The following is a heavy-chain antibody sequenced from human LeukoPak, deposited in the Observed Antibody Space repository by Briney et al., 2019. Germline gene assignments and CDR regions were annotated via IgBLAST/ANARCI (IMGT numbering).Heavy chain of an antibody. V-gene: IGHV4-34*01. Sequence: KPSETLSLTCAVYGESLNSNYWSWIRQPPGKGLEWIGEIYESGSTEYNPSLKSRVTISMVPSKQQFSLSLTSVTAADTAVYYCARGAWATRLGSWGLGTPVIVSS. J-gene: IGHJ4*02. CDR3: ARGAWATRLGS. D-gene: IGHD2-15*01. CDR1: GESLNSNY. CDR2: IYESGST.